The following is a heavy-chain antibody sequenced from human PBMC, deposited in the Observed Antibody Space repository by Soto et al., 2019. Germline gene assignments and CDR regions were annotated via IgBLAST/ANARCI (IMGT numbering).Heavy chain of an antibody. CDR2: IYTSGST. Sequence: PSGTLSLTCAVSGISLSNYYMSWIRQPAGKGLEHIGRIYTSGSTSYDPSLKSRGTMSMDTTQTQIYLNLTSVTAADTAIYYCGRRGIQLSYAFHLWGKGILVTVSS. V-gene: IGHV4-4*07. J-gene: IGHJ1*01. CDR1: GISLSNYY. D-gene: IGHD3-10*01. CDR3: GRRGIQLSYAFHL.